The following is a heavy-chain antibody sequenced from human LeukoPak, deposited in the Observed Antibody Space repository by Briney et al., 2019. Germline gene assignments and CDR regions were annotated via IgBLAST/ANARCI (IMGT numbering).Heavy chain of an antibody. V-gene: IGHV4-30-4*01. Sequence: PSETLSLTCTVSGGSISSGDYYWSWIRQPPGKGLEWIAYMYYSGSTYYNPSLKSRVTMSADTSKNQLSLKLSSVTAADTAVYYCARVEVPRDINDWYFDLWGRGTLVTVSS. J-gene: IGHJ2*01. D-gene: IGHD2-15*01. CDR3: ARVEVPRDINDWYFDL. CDR2: MYYSGST. CDR1: GGSISSGDYY.